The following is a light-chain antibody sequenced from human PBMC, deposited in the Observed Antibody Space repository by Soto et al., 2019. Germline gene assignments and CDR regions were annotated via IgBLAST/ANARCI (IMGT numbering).Light chain of an antibody. CDR1: QGISTY. J-gene: IGKJ1*01. CDR2: AAS. Sequence: DIQMTQSPSSLSASVGDRVTITCRASQGISTYLNWSQQKPGKAPKLLIYAASSLQSGVPSRFSGSGSETDFTLTITSLQPEDFATYYCQQSYSTLRTFGQGTKVDIK. CDR3: QQSYSTLRT. V-gene: IGKV1-39*01.